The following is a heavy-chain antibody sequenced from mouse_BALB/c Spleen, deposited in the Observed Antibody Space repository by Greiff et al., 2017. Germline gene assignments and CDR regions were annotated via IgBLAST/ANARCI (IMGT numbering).Heavy chain of an antibody. J-gene: IGHJ4*01. CDR1: GYTFTSYW. CDR3: TRKGGYYAMDY. Sequence: QVQLKQPGAELVRPGASVKLSCKASGYTFTSYWINWVKQRPGQGLEWIGNIYPSDSYTNYNQKFKDKATLTVDKSSSTAYMQLSSPTSEDSAVYYCTRKGGYYAMDYWGQGTSVTVSS. V-gene: IGHV1-69*02. CDR2: IYPSDSYT.